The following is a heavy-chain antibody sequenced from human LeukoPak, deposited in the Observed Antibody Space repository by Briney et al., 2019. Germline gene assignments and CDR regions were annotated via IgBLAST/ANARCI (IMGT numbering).Heavy chain of an antibody. D-gene: IGHD5-24*01. V-gene: IGHV1-2*02. J-gene: IGHJ6*02. CDR3: ARVEAYYYYCNGMDV. CDR1: GCTLTGYH. Sequence: GASVKVSCQGSGCTLTGYHMHGVGQAPGQGLEWMGWINPNRGGTNYAQRFQGRVTMTRDTSISTAYMEVSRLRSDDTAVYYCARVEAYYYYCNGMDVWGQGTTVTVSS. CDR2: INPNRGGT.